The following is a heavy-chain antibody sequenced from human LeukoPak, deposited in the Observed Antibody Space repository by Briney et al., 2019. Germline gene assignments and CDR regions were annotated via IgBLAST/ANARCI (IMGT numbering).Heavy chain of an antibody. CDR3: AKGVKVPAARTYYYGSGSYYNKRPFDY. CDR2: ISSSGSTI. V-gene: IGHV3-48*03. CDR1: GFTFSSYE. J-gene: IGHJ4*02. Sequence: PGGSLRLSCAASGFTFSSYEMNWVRQAPGKGLEWVSYISSSGSTIYYADSVKGRFTISRDNSKNTLYLQMNSLRAEDTAVYYCAKGVKVPAARTYYYGSGSYYNKRPFDYWGQGTLVTVSS. D-gene: IGHD3-10*01.